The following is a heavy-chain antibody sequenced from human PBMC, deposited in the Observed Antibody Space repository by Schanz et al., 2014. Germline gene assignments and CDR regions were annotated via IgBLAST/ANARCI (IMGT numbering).Heavy chain of an antibody. V-gene: IGHV1-69*02. J-gene: IGHJ4*02. CDR3: ARGYGDSPTDF. CDR1: GGTFSSDT. CDR2: IISILGIP. D-gene: IGHD4-17*01. Sequence: QVQLVQSGAEVKKPGSSVKVSCKASGGTFSSDTFSWVRQAPGQGLEWMGRIISILGIPNYAQKFQGRVTITRDTSASTAYMELTSLRSEDTAVYYCARGYGDSPTDFWGQGTLVTVSS.